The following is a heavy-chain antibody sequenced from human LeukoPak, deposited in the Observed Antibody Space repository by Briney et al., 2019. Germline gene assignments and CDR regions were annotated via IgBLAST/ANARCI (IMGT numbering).Heavy chain of an antibody. Sequence: SVKVSCKASGYTFTGYYMHWVRQAPGQGLEWMGGIIPIFGTANYAQKFQGRVTITADKSTSTAYMELSSLRSEDTAVYYCASRIVVVPAAMLTGPDNYYYGMDVWGKGTTVTVSS. J-gene: IGHJ6*04. D-gene: IGHD2-2*01. CDR2: IIPIFGTA. CDR1: GYTFTGYY. V-gene: IGHV1-69*06. CDR3: ASRIVVVPAAMLTGPDNYYYGMDV.